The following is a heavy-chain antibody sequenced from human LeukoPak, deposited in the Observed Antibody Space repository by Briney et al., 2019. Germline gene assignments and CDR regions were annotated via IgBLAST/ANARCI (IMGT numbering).Heavy chain of an antibody. CDR1: GFTFSSYE. V-gene: IGHV3-48*03. Sequence: PGGSLRLSCAASGFTFSSYEMNWVRQAPGKGLEWVSYISSSGSTIYYADSVKGRFTISRDNAKNSLYLQMNSLRAEDTAVYYCARGITMVRGVTRTYYFDYWGQGTLVTVSS. CDR3: ARGITMVRGVTRTYYFDY. J-gene: IGHJ4*02. CDR2: ISSSGSTI. D-gene: IGHD3-10*01.